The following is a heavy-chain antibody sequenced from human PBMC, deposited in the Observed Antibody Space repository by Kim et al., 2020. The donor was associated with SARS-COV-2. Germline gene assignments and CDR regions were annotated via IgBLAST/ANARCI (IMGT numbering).Heavy chain of an antibody. D-gene: IGHD3-10*01. CDR3: AKAITIVRDRLTHYCMDV. J-gene: IGHJ6*02. Sequence: GGSLRLSCAASGFTFDDYAMHWVRQAPGKGLEWVSLISGDGGSTYYADSVKGRFTISRDNSKNSLYLQMDSLRTEDTALYYCAKAITIVRDRLTHYCMDVCGQRATVTVSS. CDR2: ISGDGGST. V-gene: IGHV3-43*02. CDR1: GFTFDDYA.